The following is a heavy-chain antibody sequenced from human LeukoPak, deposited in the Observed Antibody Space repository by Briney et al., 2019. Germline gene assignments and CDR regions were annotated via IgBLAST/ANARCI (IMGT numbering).Heavy chain of an antibody. CDR1: GFTFSHYG. Sequence: GGSLRLSCAASGFTFSHYGMTWVRQAPGKGLEWVSAISGSGGSTYYAGSVKGRFTISRDNSKNTLYLQMNSLRADDTAVYYCAKSHHVTAIDYWGQGTLVTVSS. D-gene: IGHD2-21*02. CDR3: AKSHHVTAIDY. CDR2: ISGSGGST. J-gene: IGHJ4*02. V-gene: IGHV3-23*01.